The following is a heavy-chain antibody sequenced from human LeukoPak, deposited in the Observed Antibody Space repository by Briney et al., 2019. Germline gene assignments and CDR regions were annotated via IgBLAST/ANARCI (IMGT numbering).Heavy chain of an antibody. CDR2: ISWDSGSQ. J-gene: IGHJ3*02. CDR1: GFSLEDFA. Sequence: GGSLRLSYVGSGFSLEDFAIHWVRQVPGKGLEWVSSISWDSGSQAYTDSVKGRFTISRDNDKNSLYLQMDSLRPEDTAFYYCVKDMGFDLLKDAFHIWGQGTLVTVSS. CDR3: VKDMGFDLLKDAFHI. V-gene: IGHV3-9*01. D-gene: IGHD3-9*01.